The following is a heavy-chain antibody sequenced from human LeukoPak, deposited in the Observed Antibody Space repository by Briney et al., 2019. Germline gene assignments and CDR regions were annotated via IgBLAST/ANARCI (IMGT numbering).Heavy chain of an antibody. Sequence: PGGSLRLSCAASGFSFRDYTMNWARQAPGKGLEWLASISSSSSYIYFANSVRGRFTISRDNAKNSLYLQMNSLRAEDTAVYYCAKDSPSRTATTEVPVDYGSQGTLVTVSS. CDR2: ISSSSSYI. CDR3: AKDSPSRTATTEVPVDY. V-gene: IGHV3-21*01. D-gene: IGHD1/OR15-1a*01. CDR1: GFSFRDYT. J-gene: IGHJ4*02.